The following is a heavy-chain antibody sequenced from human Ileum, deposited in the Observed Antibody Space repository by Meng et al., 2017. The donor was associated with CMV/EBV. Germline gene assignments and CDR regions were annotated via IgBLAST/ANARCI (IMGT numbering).Heavy chain of an antibody. Sequence: SETLSLTCTIYGGSFSGFYWGWIRQPPGNGLEWIGEINHSGTTNYNPSLKSRITMSIDTSQNQSSLNLNSVIAADTAVYYCARRGGRCSRGSCYFSYYYFDMDVWGRGITVTVSS. CDR3: ARRGGRCSRGSCYFSYYYFDMDV. V-gene: IGHV4-34*10. CDR1: GGSFSGFY. D-gene: IGHD2-15*01. CDR2: INHSGTT. J-gene: IGHJ6*01.